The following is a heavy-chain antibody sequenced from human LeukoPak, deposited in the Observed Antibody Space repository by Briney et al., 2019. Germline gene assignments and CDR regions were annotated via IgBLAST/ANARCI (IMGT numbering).Heavy chain of an antibody. Sequence: SVKVSCKASGGTFSSYAISWVRQAPGQGLEWMGGIIPIFGTANYAQKFQGRVTMTRDTSTSTVYMELSSLRSEDTAVYYCAGGRPGFFDYWGQGTLVTVSS. CDR1: GGTFSSYA. V-gene: IGHV1-69*05. D-gene: IGHD6-25*01. CDR3: AGGRPGFFDY. CDR2: IIPIFGTA. J-gene: IGHJ4*02.